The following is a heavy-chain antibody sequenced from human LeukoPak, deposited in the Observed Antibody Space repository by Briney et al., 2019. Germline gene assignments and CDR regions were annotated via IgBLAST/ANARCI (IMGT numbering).Heavy chain of an antibody. D-gene: IGHD3-16*02. Sequence: KPGGSLRLSCAASGFTFSSYSMNWVRQAPGKGLEWVSSISSSSSYIYYADSVKGRFTISRDNAKNSLYLQMNSLRAEDTAVYYCARAAPTYYDYVWGSYRPQAIDYWGQGTLVTVSS. CDR3: ARAAPTYYDYVWGSYRPQAIDY. CDR1: GFTFSSYS. CDR2: ISSSSSYI. V-gene: IGHV3-21*01. J-gene: IGHJ4*02.